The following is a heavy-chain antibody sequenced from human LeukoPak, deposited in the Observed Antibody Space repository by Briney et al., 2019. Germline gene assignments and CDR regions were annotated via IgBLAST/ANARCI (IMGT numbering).Heavy chain of an antibody. V-gene: IGHV1-2*04. J-gene: IGHJ4*02. D-gene: IGHD3-10*01. CDR1: GYTFTDYY. CDR3: ARGAIMVRGVTPTFDY. Sequence: ASVKVSCKASGYTFTDYYMHWVRQAPGQGLEWMGWINPNSGGTNYAQKFQGWVTMTRDTSISTAYMELSRLRSDDTAVYYCARGAIMVRGVTPTFDYWGQGTLVTVSS. CDR2: INPNSGGT.